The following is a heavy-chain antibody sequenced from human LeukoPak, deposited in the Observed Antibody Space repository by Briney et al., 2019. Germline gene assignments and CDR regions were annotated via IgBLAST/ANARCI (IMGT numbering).Heavy chain of an antibody. Sequence: RASVKVSFKASGYTFTGYYMHWVRQAPGQGLEWMGWINPNSGGTNYAQKFQGRVTMARDTSISTAYMELSRLRSDDTAVYYCARVPDYGDFHDYWGQGTLVTVSS. CDR1: GYTFTGYY. CDR3: ARVPDYGDFHDY. J-gene: IGHJ4*02. D-gene: IGHD4-17*01. CDR2: INPNSGGT. V-gene: IGHV1-2*02.